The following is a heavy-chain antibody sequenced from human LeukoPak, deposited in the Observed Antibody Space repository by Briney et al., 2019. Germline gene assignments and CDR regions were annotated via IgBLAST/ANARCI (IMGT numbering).Heavy chain of an antibody. J-gene: IGHJ5*02. Sequence: PGGSLRLSCAASGCTFSSYGMHWVRQAPGKGLEWVVVISYDGSYKFYSDSVKGRFTISRDNAKNSLYLQMNSLRDEDTAVYYCARAHGGINQDNWFDTWGQGTLVTVSS. CDR1: GCTFSSYG. V-gene: IGHV3-30*03. CDR2: ISYDGSYK. CDR3: ARAHGGINQDNWFDT.